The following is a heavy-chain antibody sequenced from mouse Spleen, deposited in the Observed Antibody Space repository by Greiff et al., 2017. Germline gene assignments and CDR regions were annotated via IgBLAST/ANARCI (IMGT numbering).Heavy chain of an antibody. D-gene: IGHD4-1*01. V-gene: IGHV1-19*01. CDR3: ARGNWDVDY. J-gene: IGHJ2*01. CDR1: GYTFTDYY. Sequence: EVKLQQSGPVLVKPGASVKMSCKASGYTFTDYYMNWVKQSHGKSLEWIGVINPYNGGTSYNQKFKGKATLTVDKSSSTAYMELNSLTSEDSAVYYCARGNWDVDYWGQGTTLTVSS. CDR2: INPYNGGT.